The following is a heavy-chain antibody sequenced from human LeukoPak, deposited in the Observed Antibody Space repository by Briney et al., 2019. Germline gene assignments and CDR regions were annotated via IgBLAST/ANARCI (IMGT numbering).Heavy chain of an antibody. Sequence: ASVTVSCRASGYTFTGYYMHWVRQAPGQGLEWMGWINPNSGGTNYAQKFQGRVTMTRDTSISTAYMELSRLRSDDTAVYYCARDIVPTLYYYGSVSPDYWGQGTLVTVSS. V-gene: IGHV1-2*02. J-gene: IGHJ4*02. CDR3: ARDIVPTLYYYGSVSPDY. D-gene: IGHD3-10*01. CDR1: GYTFTGYY. CDR2: INPNSGGT.